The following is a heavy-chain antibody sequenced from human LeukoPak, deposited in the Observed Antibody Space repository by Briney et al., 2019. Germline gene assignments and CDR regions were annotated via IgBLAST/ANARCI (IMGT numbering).Heavy chain of an antibody. J-gene: IGHJ4*02. CDR3: AKRYCTITNCSLFDY. Sequence: GESLRLFCAASGFTFSSYAMSWVRQAPGRGLEWVSAISGGGSTYYADSVKGRFTISRDNSKNTLYLQMNSLRAEDTAVYYCAKRYCTITNCSLFDYWGQGTLVTVS. D-gene: IGHD2-2*01. V-gene: IGHV3-23*01. CDR2: ISGGGST. CDR1: GFTFSSYA.